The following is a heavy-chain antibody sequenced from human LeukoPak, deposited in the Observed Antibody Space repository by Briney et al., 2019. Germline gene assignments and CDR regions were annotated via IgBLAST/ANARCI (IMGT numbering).Heavy chain of an antibody. V-gene: IGHV3-30-3*01. Sequence: GRSLRLSCAASGFTFSSYAMHWVRQAPGKGLEWVAVISYDGSNKYYADSVKGRFTISRDNSKNTLYLQMNSLRAEDTAVYYCATSLGHYYDSSGYHADYWGQGTLVTVSS. CDR3: ATSLGHYYDSSGYHADY. CDR2: ISYDGSNK. CDR1: GFTFSSYA. D-gene: IGHD3-22*01. J-gene: IGHJ4*02.